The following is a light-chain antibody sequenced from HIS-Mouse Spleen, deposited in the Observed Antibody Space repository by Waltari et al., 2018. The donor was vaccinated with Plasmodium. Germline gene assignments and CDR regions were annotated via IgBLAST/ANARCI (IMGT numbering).Light chain of an antibody. CDR3: QQYNSYSYT. CDR2: KAS. CDR1: QSISSW. V-gene: IGKV1-5*03. Sequence: DIQMTQSPSTLSASVGDRVTITCRASQSISSWLAWYPQKPGKAPKLLIYKASSLERGVPSRFSGSGSGTEFTLTISSLQPDDFATYYCQQYNSYSYTFGQGTKLEIK. J-gene: IGKJ2*01.